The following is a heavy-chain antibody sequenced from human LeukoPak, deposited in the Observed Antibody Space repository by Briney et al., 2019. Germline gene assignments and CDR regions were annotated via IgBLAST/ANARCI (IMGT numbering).Heavy chain of an antibody. J-gene: IGHJ4*02. Sequence: PGGSLRLSCAASGFTFSSYSMNWVRQAPGKGLEWVSSISSSSSYIYYADSVKGRFTISRDNAKNSLYLQMNSLRAEDTAVYYWGGGGAGVGYNVPFDYWGQGTLVTVSS. D-gene: IGHD5-24*01. V-gene: IGHV3-21*01. CDR3: GGGGAGVGYNVPFDY. CDR2: ISSSSSYI. CDR1: GFTFSSYS.